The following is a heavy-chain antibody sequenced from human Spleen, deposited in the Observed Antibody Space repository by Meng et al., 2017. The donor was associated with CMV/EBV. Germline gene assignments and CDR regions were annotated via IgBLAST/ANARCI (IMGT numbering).Heavy chain of an antibody. D-gene: IGHD6-13*01. J-gene: IGHJ4*02. Sequence: GESLKISCAASGFTFSSYAMTWVRQAPGKGLEWVSAITASGGSTYHADSVRGRFTISRDNSKNTLYLQLNSLRVEDTAVYYCAKAFSSSWYREYYDYWGQGTLVTVSS. CDR3: AKAFSSSWYREYYDY. CDR1: GFTFSSYA. CDR2: ITASGGST. V-gene: IGHV3-23*01.